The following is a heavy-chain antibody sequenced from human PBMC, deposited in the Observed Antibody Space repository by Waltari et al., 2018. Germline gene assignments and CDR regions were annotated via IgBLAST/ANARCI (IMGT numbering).Heavy chain of an antibody. CDR2: INPNTGVT. CDR3: ARGRDAFNNLDV. CDR1: GYTLHGKF. J-gene: IGHJ3*01. D-gene: IGHD2-15*01. V-gene: IGHV1-2*02. Sequence: QVQLVQSGTEVKKPGASVQVSCKASGYTLHGKFIHWVRQAPGQGLEWMGWINPNTGVTKFAQKFQGRVTMTRDTSITSAYMELTSLRSDDTALYFCARGRDAFNNLDVWGQGTKVIVSS.